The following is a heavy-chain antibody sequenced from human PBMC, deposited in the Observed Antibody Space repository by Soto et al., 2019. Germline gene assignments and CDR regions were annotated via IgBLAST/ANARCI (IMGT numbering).Heavy chain of an antibody. CDR2: INPNSGGT. V-gene: IGHV1-2*02. D-gene: IGHD3-10*01. CDR3: ARDRPNGGLWFGETRRGDYYYGMDV. J-gene: IGHJ6*02. Sequence: QVQLVQSGAEVKKPGASVKVSCKASGYTFTGYYMHWVRQAPGQGLEWMGWINPNSGGTNYAQKFQGGVTMTRDTSISTAYMELSRLRSDDTAVYYCARDRPNGGLWFGETRRGDYYYGMDVWGQGTTVTVSS. CDR1: GYTFTGYY.